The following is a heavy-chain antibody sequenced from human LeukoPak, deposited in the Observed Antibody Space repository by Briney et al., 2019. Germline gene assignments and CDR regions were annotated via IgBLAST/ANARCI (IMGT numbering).Heavy chain of an antibody. D-gene: IGHD4-17*01. Sequence: PGRSLRLSCAASGFTFSSYVMHWVRQAPGKGLEWVAIISYDGSNEYYADSVKGRFTISRDNSKNTLYLQMNSLRAEDTAVYYCAKVDYDRVPCYWGQGTLVTVSS. CDR3: AKVDYDRVPCY. J-gene: IGHJ4*02. CDR2: ISYDGSNE. V-gene: IGHV3-30*04. CDR1: GFTFSSYV.